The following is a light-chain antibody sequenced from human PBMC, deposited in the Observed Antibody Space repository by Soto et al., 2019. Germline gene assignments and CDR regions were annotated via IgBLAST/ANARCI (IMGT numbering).Light chain of an antibody. CDR2: GNS. CDR3: QSYDGSLSGSV. CDR1: SSNIGAGYD. Sequence: QSVLTQPPSVSGAPGQRVTISCTGSSSNIGAGYDVHWYQQLPGTAPKLLIYGNSNRPSGVPDRFSGSKSVTSASLAITGLQAEDEADYYCQSYDGSLSGSVFGTGTKLTVL. V-gene: IGLV1-40*01. J-gene: IGLJ1*01.